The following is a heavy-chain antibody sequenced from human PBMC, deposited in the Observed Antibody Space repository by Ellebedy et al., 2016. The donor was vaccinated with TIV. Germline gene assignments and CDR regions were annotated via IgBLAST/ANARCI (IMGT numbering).Heavy chain of an antibody. J-gene: IGHJ4*02. Sequence: MPSETLSLTCAVYGGSFSGYYWSRIRQHPGKGLEWIGEITHSGSTNYNPSLKSRVTISVDTSKNQFSLNLSSVTAADTAVYYCARGLARDYWGQGTLVTVSS. CDR1: GGSFSGYY. CDR3: ARGLARDY. CDR2: ITHSGST. V-gene: IGHV4-34*01.